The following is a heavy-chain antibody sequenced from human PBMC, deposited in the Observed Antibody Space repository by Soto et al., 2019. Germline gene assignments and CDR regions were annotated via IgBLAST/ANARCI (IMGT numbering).Heavy chain of an antibody. Sequence: SETLSLTCTVSGGSISSGGYYWSWIRQHPGKGLEWIGYIYYSGSTNYNPSLKSRVTISVDTSKNQFSLKLSSVTAADTAVYYCARDLLGKSNSFDPWGQGTLVTVSS. V-gene: IGHV4-31*03. CDR3: ARDLLGKSNSFDP. CDR2: IYYSGST. D-gene: IGHD2-15*01. J-gene: IGHJ5*02. CDR1: GGSISSGGYY.